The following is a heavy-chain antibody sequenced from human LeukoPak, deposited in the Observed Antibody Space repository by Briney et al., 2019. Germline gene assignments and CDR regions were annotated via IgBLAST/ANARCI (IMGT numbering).Heavy chain of an antibody. D-gene: IGHD3-10*01. CDR1: GFTFINDW. J-gene: IGHJ4*02. CDR2: IYSGGST. Sequence: GGSLRLSCAASGFTFINDWMSWVRQAPGKGLEWVSVIYSGGSTYYADSVKGRFTISRDNSKSTLYIQMNSLRAEDTAVYYCARAKPKNMVRGLIMRRESRYYFDYWGQGTLVTVSS. V-gene: IGHV3-53*01. CDR3: ARAKPKNMVRGLIMRRESRYYFDY.